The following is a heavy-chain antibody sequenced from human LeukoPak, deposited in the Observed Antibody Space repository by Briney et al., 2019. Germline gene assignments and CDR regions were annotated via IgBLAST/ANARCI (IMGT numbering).Heavy chain of an antibody. CDR3: AKNPYECYFDY. J-gene: IGHJ4*02. CDR1: GYTLTGYY. Sequence: ASVKVSCKASGYTLTGYYMHWLRQAPGQGLEWMGWINPNSGDTNYAQKFQGRVTMTRDTSISTAYMELSRLTSDDTAVYYCAKNPYECYFDYWGQGTLVTVSS. V-gene: IGHV1-2*02. CDR2: INPNSGDT. D-gene: IGHD5-12*01.